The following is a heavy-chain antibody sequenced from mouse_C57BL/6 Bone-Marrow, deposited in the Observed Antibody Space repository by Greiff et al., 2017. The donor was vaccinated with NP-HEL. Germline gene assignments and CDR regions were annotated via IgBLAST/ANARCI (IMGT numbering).Heavy chain of an antibody. D-gene: IGHD1-1*01. CDR1: GFTFNTYA. J-gene: IGHJ4*01. CDR2: IRSKSRNYAT. V-gene: IGHV10-3*01. Sequence: GGGLVQPKGSLKLSCAASGFTFNTYAMHWVRQAPGKGLEWVARIRSKSRNYATYYADSVKDRFTSSRDDSQSMLYLQMNNLKTEDTAMYYCVRRLLRYPFYAMDYWGQGTSVTVSS. CDR3: VRRLLRYPFYAMDY.